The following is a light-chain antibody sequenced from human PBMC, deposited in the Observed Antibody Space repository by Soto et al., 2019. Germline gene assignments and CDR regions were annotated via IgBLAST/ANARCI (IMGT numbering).Light chain of an antibody. CDR3: CAYAGSSTFVI. J-gene: IGLJ2*01. CDR2: EVT. V-gene: IGLV2-23*02. Sequence: QSALTQPASVSGSPGQSITISCTGTSSDVGSYNLVSWYQQHPGKVPKLMIYEVTKRPSGVSNRFSGSKSGNTASLTISGLQAEDEADYCCCAYAGSSTFVIFGGGTKLTVL. CDR1: SSDVGSYNL.